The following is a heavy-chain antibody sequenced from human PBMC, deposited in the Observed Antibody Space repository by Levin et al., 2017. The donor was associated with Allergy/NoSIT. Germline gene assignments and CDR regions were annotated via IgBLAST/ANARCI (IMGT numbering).Heavy chain of an antibody. J-gene: IGHJ4*02. D-gene: IGHD2-2*01. CDR1: GYTFTSFG. CDR2: ISAYNGDT. CDR3: ARALGHSNSGFIDF. V-gene: IGHV1-18*01. Sequence: ASVKVSCKTSGYTFTSFGVTWLRQAPGQGLEWTGWISAYNGDTNSAQKLQGRVTMTTDISTSTAYMELRSLRSDDTAVYYCARALGHSNSGFIDFWGQGTLVTVSS.